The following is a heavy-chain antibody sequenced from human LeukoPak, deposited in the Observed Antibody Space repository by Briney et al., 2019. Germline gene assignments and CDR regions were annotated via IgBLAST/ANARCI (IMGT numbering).Heavy chain of an antibody. CDR1: GFTFSSYS. Sequence: GGSLRLSCAASGFTFSSYSMKWVRQAPGKGLGWLSSISGSSSYIYYADSVKGRFTISRDNAKNSLYLQMNSLRAEDTAVYYCASLQDYYDSRGFDSWGQGTLVTVSS. J-gene: IGHJ4*02. D-gene: IGHD3-22*01. CDR2: ISGSSSYI. V-gene: IGHV3-21*01. CDR3: ASLQDYYDSRGFDS.